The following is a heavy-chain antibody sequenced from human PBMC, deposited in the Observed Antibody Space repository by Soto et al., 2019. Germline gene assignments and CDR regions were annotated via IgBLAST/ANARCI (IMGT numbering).Heavy chain of an antibody. CDR2: IYYSGST. CDR1: GGSVSSGSYY. Sequence: PSETLSLTCTVSGGSVSSGSYYWSWIRQPPGKGLEWIGYIYYSGSTNYNPSLKSRVTISVDTSKNQFSLKLSSVTAADTAVYYCERGTGHYYGMDVWGQGTTVTVSS. D-gene: IGHD1-1*01. V-gene: IGHV4-61*01. CDR3: ERGTGHYYGMDV. J-gene: IGHJ6*02.